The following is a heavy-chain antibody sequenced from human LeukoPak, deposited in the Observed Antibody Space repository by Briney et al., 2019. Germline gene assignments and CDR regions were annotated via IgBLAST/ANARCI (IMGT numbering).Heavy chain of an antibody. D-gene: IGHD4-11*01. V-gene: IGHV3-23*01. CDR2: IWAGGSFT. J-gene: IGHJ4*02. CDR3: AKDLDYTTYGYYFDY. Sequence: PGGSLRLSSTVSGFTFSSYSMKWVRRAPDKGLEWVLGIWAGGSFTYYAYSLRGRFTIFRTSSRNTLYQQMTSLRADDTAVYYCAKDLDYTTYGYYFDYWGQGTLVTVSS. CDR1: GFTFSSYS.